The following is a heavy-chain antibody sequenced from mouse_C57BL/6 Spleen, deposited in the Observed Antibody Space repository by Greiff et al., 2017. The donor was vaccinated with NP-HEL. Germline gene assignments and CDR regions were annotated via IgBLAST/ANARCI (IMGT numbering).Heavy chain of an antibody. D-gene: IGHD1-1*01. CDR3: ARSTTVDWYFDV. CDR2: IYPGDGDT. V-gene: IGHV1-80*01. J-gene: IGHJ1*03. CDR1: GYAFSSYW. Sequence: VQLQQSGAELVKPGASVKISCKASGYAFSSYWMNWVKQRPGKGLGWIGQIYPGDGDTNYNGKFKGKATLTADKSSSTAYMQLSSLTSEDSAVYFCARSTTVDWYFDVWGTGTTVTVSS.